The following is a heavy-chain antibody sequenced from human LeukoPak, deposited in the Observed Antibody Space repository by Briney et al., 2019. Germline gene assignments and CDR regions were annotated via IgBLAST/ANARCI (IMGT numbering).Heavy chain of an antibody. CDR1: GLTFADYA. Sequence: GGSLRLSCAASGLTFADYAMSWVRPPPRKGLEWVSGINWNGGSTGYADSVKGRFTISRDNAKNSLYLQINSTSAEDTAFSYCARDHSGNSAWDYCGPGTPVTVSS. J-gene: IGHJ4*02. CDR3: ARDHSGNSAWDY. V-gene: IGHV3-20*04. D-gene: IGHD3-10*01. CDR2: INWNGGST.